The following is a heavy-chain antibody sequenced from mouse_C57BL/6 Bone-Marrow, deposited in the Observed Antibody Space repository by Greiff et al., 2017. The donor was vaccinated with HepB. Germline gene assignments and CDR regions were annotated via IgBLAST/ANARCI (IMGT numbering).Heavy chain of an antibody. CDR3: ASWGTSFAY. V-gene: IGHV2-6*01. CDR2: IWGVGST. D-gene: IGHD2-14*01. J-gene: IGHJ3*01. CDR1: GFSLTSYG. Sequence: VHLVESGPGLVAPSQSLSITCTVSGFSLTSYGVDWVRQSPGKGLEWLGVIWGVGSTNYNSALKSRLSISKDNSKSQVFLKMNSLQTADTAMYYCASWGTSFAYWGQGTLVTVSA.